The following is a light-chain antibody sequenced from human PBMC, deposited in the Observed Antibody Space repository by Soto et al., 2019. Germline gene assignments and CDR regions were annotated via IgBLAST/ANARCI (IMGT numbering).Light chain of an antibody. J-gene: IGLJ3*02. V-gene: IGLV4-69*01. CDR3: QTWGTGFWV. Sequence: QPVLTQSPSASASLGASVKLTCTLSSGHSSYAIAWHQQQPEKGPRYLMKLNSDGSHSKGDGIPDRFSGSSSGTERYLTISGRQSEDEADYYCQTWGTGFWVFGGGTKLTVL. CDR1: SGHSSYA. CDR2: LNSDGSH.